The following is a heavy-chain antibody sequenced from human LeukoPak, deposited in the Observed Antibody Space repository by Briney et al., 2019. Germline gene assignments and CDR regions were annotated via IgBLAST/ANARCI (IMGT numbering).Heavy chain of an antibody. CDR1: GFTFSTYG. J-gene: IGHJ4*02. Sequence: GGSLRLSCAASGFTFSTYGMHWVRQAPGRGLEWVTFIPDHGSNKYYADSVKGRFTISRDNSKNTLYLQMNSLRAEDTAVYYCSTSIRGYSDYWGQGTLVTVSS. V-gene: IGHV3-30*02. CDR2: IPDHGSNK. CDR3: STSIRGYSDY. D-gene: IGHD2-2*01.